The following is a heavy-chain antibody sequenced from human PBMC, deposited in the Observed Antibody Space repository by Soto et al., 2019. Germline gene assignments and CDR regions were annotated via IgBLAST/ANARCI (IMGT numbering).Heavy chain of an antibody. CDR1: GYTFTSYG. J-gene: IGHJ6*02. CDR2: ISAYNGNT. CDR3: ARDGGAAAAIKNYGMDV. D-gene: IGHD6-13*01. Sequence: QVQLVQSGAEVKKPGASVKVSCKASGYTFTSYGISWVRQTPGQGLEWMGWISAYNGNTNYAQRLQGRLTMTTDTSTSTAYMELRSLRPDDTAVYYCARDGGAAAAIKNYGMDVWGQGTTVTVSS. V-gene: IGHV1-18*01.